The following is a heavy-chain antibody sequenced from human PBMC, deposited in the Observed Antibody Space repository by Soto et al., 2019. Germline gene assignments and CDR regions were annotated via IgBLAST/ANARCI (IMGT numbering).Heavy chain of an antibody. CDR2: ISSSGASI. D-gene: IGHD3-3*01. CDR1: GFTFSDYY. J-gene: IGHJ5*02. V-gene: IGHV3-11*01. Sequence: GGSLRLSCAASGFTFSDYYMSWIRQAPGKGLEWVSYISSSGASIYYADSVKGRFTISRDNAENSLSLQMNSLRAEDTDVYYCARGGWSSSGGIAASWGQGTLVTVSS. CDR3: ARGGWSSSGGIAAS.